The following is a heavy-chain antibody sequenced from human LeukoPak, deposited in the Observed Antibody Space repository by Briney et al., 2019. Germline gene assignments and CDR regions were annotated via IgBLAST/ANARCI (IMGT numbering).Heavy chain of an antibody. CDR2: IYYSGDT. CDR1: CGSISGSNYY. J-gene: IGHJ6*03. D-gene: IGHD5-18*01. V-gene: IGHV4-39*01. CDR3: ARPGYSYATPHYYYMDV. Sequence: PSETLSLTCTVSCGSISGSNYYWGWIRQPPGKGLEWIGSIYYSGDTYYNPSHRSRVTMSVDTSKNQFSLKLSSVTAADTAVYYCARPGYSYATPHYYYMDVWGKGTTVTVSS.